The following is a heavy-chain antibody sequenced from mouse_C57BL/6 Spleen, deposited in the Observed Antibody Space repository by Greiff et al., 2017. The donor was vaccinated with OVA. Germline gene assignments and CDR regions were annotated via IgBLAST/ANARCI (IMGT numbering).Heavy chain of an antibody. Sequence: QVQLQQSGAELAKPGASVKLSCKASGYTFTSYWMHWVKQRPGQGLEWIGYINPSSGYTKYNQKFKDKATLTADNSSSTAYMQLSSLTSEDSAVYYVARSEYSGSNSSFDYWGQGTTLTVSS. J-gene: IGHJ2*01. V-gene: IGHV1-7*01. D-gene: IGHD1-1*01. CDR1: GYTFTSYW. CDR2: INPSSGYT. CDR3: ARSEYSGSNSSFDY.